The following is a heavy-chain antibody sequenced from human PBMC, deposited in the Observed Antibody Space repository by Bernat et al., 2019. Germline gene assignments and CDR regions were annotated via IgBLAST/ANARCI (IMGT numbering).Heavy chain of an antibody. CDR1: GFPFSSYA. CDR3: AKGRGGGSYSAFDY. CDR2: ISGSGGST. D-gene: IGHD1-26*01. V-gene: IGHV3-23*04. J-gene: IGHJ4*02. Sequence: EVQLVESGGGLVQPGGSLRLSCAASGFPFSSYAMSWVRQAPGKGLEWVSAISGSGGSTYYADSVKGRCTISRDNAKNTLYLQRNSLRAEDTAVYYCAKGRGGGSYSAFDYWGQGTLVTVSS.